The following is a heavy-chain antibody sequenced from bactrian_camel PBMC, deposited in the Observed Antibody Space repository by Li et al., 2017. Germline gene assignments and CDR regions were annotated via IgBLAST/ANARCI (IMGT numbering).Heavy chain of an antibody. CDR2: IDSDGST. J-gene: IGHJ4*01. CDR1: GYTFNL. Sequence: VQLVESGGGSVQAGGSLRLSCVANGYTFNLMGWFRQAPGKEREGVAAIDSDGSTNDADSVKGRFTISQDNGKNTLYLQMNSLKPEDTAMYYCAADAGIRHLGCFDARWLLPSRADYVYWGRGTQVTVS. D-gene: IGHD2*01. CDR3: AADAGIRHLGCFDARWLLPSRADYVY. V-gene: IGHV3S53*01.